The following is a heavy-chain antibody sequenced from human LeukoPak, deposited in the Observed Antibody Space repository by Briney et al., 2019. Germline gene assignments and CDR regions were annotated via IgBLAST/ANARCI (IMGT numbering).Heavy chain of an antibody. D-gene: IGHD6-13*01. Sequence: SETLSLTCTASGGSISSYHWSWIRQPPGKGLEWIGYIYYSGSTNYNPSLKSRVTISVDTSKNQFSLKLSSVTAADTAVYYCARHLPSRGFDYWGQGTLVTVSS. CDR1: GGSISSYH. V-gene: IGHV4-59*08. J-gene: IGHJ4*02. CDR3: ARHLPSRGFDY. CDR2: IYYSGST.